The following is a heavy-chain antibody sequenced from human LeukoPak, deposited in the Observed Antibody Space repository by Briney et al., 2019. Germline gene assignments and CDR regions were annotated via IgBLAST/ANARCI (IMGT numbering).Heavy chain of an antibody. CDR3: TRDYGVYVGALDI. V-gene: IGHV3-49*04. J-gene: IGHJ3*02. CDR1: GFIFRDYS. D-gene: IGHD4-17*01. CDR2: IRNEACGGTT. Sequence: GRSLRLFRTASGFIFRDYSVGWVRPAAGEGLEGVGFIRNEACGGTTEYAASVKGRFTISTDDSKNIAYLQMNSLKTEDTAVYYCTRDYGVYVGALDIWGQGTMVTVSS.